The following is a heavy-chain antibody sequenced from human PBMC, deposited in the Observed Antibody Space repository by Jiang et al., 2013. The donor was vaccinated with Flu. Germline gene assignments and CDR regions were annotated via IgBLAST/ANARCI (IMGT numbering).Heavy chain of an antibody. CDR2: INPSGGST. CDR1: GYTFTSYY. V-gene: IGHV1-46*01. Sequence: QLLESGAEVKKPGASVKVSCKASGYTFTSYYMHWVRQAPGQGLEWMGIINPSGGSTSYAQKFQGRVTMTRDTSTSTVYMELSSLRSEDTAVYYCARGRLWFGESLDAFDIWGQGTMVTVSS. CDR3: ARGRLWFGESLDAFDI. J-gene: IGHJ3*02. D-gene: IGHD3-10*01.